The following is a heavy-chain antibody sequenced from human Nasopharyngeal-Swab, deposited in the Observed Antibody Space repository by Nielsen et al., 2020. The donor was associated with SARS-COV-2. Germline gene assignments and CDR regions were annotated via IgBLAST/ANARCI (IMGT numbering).Heavy chain of an antibody. J-gene: IGHJ4*02. Sequence: SETLSLTCIVSGASISSYYWSWIRQTPGKGLEWVAYSHYSGSTNYNPSLKSRVTMSVDTSKRQFSLMLTSVTAADTAVYYCARGFDYWGQGTLVTVSS. CDR3: ARGFDY. CDR2: SHYSGST. CDR1: GASISSYY. V-gene: IGHV4-59*08.